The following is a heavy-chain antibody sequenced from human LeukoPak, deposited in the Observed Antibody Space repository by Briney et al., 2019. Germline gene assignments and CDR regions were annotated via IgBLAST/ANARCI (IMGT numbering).Heavy chain of an antibody. V-gene: IGHV3-30*02. CDR3: AKWGYSGYDLRWNYYYYYMDV. D-gene: IGHD5-12*01. CDR1: GFTFSSYG. CDR2: IRYDASNK. Sequence: PGGSLRLSCAASGFTFSSYGMHWVRQAPGKGLEWVAFIRYDASNKYYADSVKGRFTISRDNSKNTLYLQMISLRAEDTAVYYCAKWGYSGYDLRWNYYYYYMDVWGKGITVTISS. J-gene: IGHJ6*03.